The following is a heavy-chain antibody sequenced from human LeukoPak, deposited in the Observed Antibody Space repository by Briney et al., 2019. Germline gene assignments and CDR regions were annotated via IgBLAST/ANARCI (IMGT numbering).Heavy chain of an antibody. V-gene: IGHV1-18*01. Sequence: ASVKVSCKASGYTFTSYGISWVRQAPGQGLEWMGWISAYNGNTNYAQKLQGRVTMTEDTSTDTAYMELSSLRSEDTAVYYCATEGSGWYNYWGQGTLVTVSS. CDR3: ATEGSGWYNY. J-gene: IGHJ4*02. D-gene: IGHD6-19*01. CDR1: GYTFTSYG. CDR2: ISAYNGNT.